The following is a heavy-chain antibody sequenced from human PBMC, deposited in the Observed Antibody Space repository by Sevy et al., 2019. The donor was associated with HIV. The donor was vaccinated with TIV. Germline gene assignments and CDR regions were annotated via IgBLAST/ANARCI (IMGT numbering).Heavy chain of an antibody. CDR1: GFSFSNYW. D-gene: IGHD1-1*01. CDR2: IKPDGSVK. CDR3: AGDTNYFYVDV. J-gene: IGHJ6*03. Sequence: GGSLRLSCVVSGFSFSNYWMTWVRQAPGKGLEWVANIKPDGSVKSYVDSVKGRFTISRDNVKNSLSLQMNSLSAEDTAVYYCAGDTNYFYVDVWGKGTTVTVSS. V-gene: IGHV3-7*01.